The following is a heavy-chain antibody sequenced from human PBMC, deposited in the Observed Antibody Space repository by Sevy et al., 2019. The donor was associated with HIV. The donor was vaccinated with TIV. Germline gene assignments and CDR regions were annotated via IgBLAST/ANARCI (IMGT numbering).Heavy chain of an antibody. CDR2: ISSSSSYI. CDR1: GFTFSSYS. CDR3: ARDPVRGVNDAFDI. V-gene: IGHV3-21*01. D-gene: IGHD3-10*01. J-gene: IGHJ3*02. Sequence: GGSLRLSCAASGFTFSSYSMNWVRQAPGKGLEWVSSISSSSSYIYYADSVKGRFTISRDNAKNPLYLQMNSLRAEDAAVYYCARDPVRGVNDAFDIWGQGTMVTVSS.